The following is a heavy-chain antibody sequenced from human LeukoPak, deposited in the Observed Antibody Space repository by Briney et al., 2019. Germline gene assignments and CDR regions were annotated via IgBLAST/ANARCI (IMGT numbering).Heavy chain of an antibody. CDR3: ARDSVLNIRKSDDFDY. D-gene: IGHD2/OR15-2a*01. J-gene: IGHJ4*02. V-gene: IGHV1-69*01. CDR1: GGTFSSYA. Sequence: ASVKVSCKASGGTFSSYAISWVRQAPGQGLEWMGGIIPIFGTANYAQKFQGRVTITADESTSTAYMELSSLRSDDTAVYYCARDSVLNIRKSDDFDYWGQGTLVTVSS. CDR2: IIPIFGTA.